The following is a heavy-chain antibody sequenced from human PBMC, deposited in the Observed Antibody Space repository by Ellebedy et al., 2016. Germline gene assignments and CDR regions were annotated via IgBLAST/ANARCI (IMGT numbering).Heavy chain of an antibody. J-gene: IGHJ4*02. CDR2: ISGGGRAQ. V-gene: IGHV3-30*03. CDR1: GFTFSTYG. CDR3: ARGSSGWYGYYFDY. D-gene: IGHD6-19*01. Sequence: GESLKISCAASGFTFSTYGMHWVRQAPGKGLEWVAVISGGGRAQYYAASVRGRFTISRDNSMNTLSLQMNSLRAEDTAVYYCARGSSGWYGYYFDYWGQGTLVTVSS.